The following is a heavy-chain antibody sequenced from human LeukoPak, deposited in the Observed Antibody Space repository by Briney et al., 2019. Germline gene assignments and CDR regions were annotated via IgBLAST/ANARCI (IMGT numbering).Heavy chain of an antibody. CDR2: IIPIFGIA. Sequence: VASVKVSRKASGGTFSSYAISWVRQAPGQGLEWMGRIIPIFGIANYAQKFQGRVTITADKSTSTAYMELSSLRSEDTAVYYCATCIAAAGTRWFDPWGQGTLVTVSS. J-gene: IGHJ5*02. D-gene: IGHD6-13*01. CDR3: ATCIAAAGTRWFDP. V-gene: IGHV1-69*04. CDR1: GGTFSSYA.